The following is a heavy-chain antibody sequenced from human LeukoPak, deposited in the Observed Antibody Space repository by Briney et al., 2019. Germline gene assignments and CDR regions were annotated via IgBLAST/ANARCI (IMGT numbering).Heavy chain of an antibody. CDR2: INSDGSST. CDR3: ARDSGATSCFDY. Sequence: GGSLRLSCAASGFTFSIYWMHWVRQAPGKGLVWVSRINSDGSSTSYADSVKGRFTISRDNAKNTLYLQMNSLRAEDTAVYYCARDSGATSCFDYWGQGTLVTVSS. CDR1: GFTFSIYW. D-gene: IGHD1-26*01. J-gene: IGHJ4*02. V-gene: IGHV3-74*01.